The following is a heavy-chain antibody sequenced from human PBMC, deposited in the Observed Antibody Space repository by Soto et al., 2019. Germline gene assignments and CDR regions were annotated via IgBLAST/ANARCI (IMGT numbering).Heavy chain of an antibody. J-gene: IGHJ4*02. CDR1: EYTFANHF. D-gene: IGHD3-10*01. CDR3: AREGSYYFDSRIDY. CDR2: VNPSGGPT. Sequence: QVRLVQSGAEVKKPGESVSVSCKAPEYTFANHFIHWVRQAPGQGLEWMGIVNPSGGPTRYTQKFQGRVTMTRDTSTSTVYLVLSSLTSADTAVFYCAREGSYYFDSRIDYWGQGTLVTVSS. V-gene: IGHV1-46*01.